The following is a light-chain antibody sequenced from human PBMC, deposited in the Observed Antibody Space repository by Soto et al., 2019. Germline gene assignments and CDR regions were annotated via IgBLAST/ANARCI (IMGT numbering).Light chain of an antibody. J-gene: IGKJ5*01. CDR2: DVS. CDR3: QQRHMWPIT. CDR1: ESVTNY. V-gene: IGKV3-11*01. Sequence: EILLTQSPATLYLSPGERGTLSCRASESVTNYLAWYQQKPGQAPRLLVYDVSNRATGIPARFSGGGSGTDFTLTISSLEPEDSAVYYCQQRHMWPITFGQGTRLEV.